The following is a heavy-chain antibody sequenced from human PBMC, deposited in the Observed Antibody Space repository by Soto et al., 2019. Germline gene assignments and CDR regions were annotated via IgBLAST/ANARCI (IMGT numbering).Heavy chain of an antibody. V-gene: IGHV4-61*01. CDR3: AVFTGGAGGNGY. CDR1: GGSVTSGSYH. CDR2: QTGST. D-gene: IGHD2-8*02. Sequence: QVQLQESGPGLIKPSETLSLTCTVSGGSVTSGSYHWTWIRQPPGKGLEWIGQTGSTNYNPSLKSRITISVDTSKNPFALILSSVTAADTAVYYCAVFTGGAGGNGYWGQGTQVTVSS. J-gene: IGHJ4*02.